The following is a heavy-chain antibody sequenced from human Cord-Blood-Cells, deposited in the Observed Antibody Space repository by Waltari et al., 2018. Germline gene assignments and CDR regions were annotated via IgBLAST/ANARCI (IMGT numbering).Heavy chain of an antibody. CDR2: ISGSGGST. Sequence: EVQLLESGGGLVQPGGSLRLSCAASGFTFSSYAMSCVRQAPGKGLEWVSAISGSGGSTYYADSVKGRFTISRDNSKNTLYLQTNSLRAEDTAVYYCSNVIAAAAKYGMDVWGQGTTVTVSS. V-gene: IGHV3-23*01. CDR1: GFTFSSYA. CDR3: SNVIAAAAKYGMDV. J-gene: IGHJ6*02. D-gene: IGHD6-13*01.